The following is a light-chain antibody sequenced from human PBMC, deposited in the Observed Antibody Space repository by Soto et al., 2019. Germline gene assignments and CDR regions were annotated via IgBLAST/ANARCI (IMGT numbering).Light chain of an antibody. CDR1: QSLAYSDGNTY. CDR3: MQGTHWPPYT. CDR2: KVS. Sequence: DVVMTQSPLSLPVTLGQPASISCRSSQSLAYSDGNTYLNWFQQRPGQSPRRLIYKVSNRDSGVPYRFSGSGSGTDFTLKISRAEAEDVGVYYCMQGTHWPPYTFGQGTKLEIK. V-gene: IGKV2-30*01. J-gene: IGKJ2*01.